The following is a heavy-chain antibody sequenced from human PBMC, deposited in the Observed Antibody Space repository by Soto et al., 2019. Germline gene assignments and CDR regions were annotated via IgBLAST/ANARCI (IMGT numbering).Heavy chain of an antibody. V-gene: IGHV3-11*01. CDR1: GFTFSDYY. Sequence: GGSLRLSCAASGFTFSDYYRSWIRQAPGKGLEWVSYISRSGSTIYDADSVKVRFTISSDNAKNSLYLQMNSLSDEDTAVYYCARLGYGSNDAFDIWGQGTMVTVSS. J-gene: IGHJ3*02. D-gene: IGHD5-12*01. CDR2: ISRSGSTI. CDR3: ARLGYGSNDAFDI.